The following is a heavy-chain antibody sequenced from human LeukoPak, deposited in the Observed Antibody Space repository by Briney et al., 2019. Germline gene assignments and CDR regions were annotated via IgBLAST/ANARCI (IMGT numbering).Heavy chain of an antibody. CDR2: ISGSGCST. CDR1: GFTFSSYA. CDR3: AKLSMVRGVTPRNGLFVH. J-gene: IGHJ4*02. D-gene: IGHD3-10*01. Sequence: GGSLRLSCAASGFTFSSYAMSWVRQAPGKGLEWVSAISGSGCSTYYADSVKGRFTISRDNSKNTLYLQMDSLRAEDTAVYYCAKLSMVRGVTPRNGLFVHSVEGTIVTVSS. V-gene: IGHV3-23*01.